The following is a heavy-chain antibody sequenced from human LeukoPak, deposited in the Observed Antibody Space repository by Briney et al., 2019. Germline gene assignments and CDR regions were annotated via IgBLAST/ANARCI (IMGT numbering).Heavy chain of an antibody. Sequence: GRSLRLSCAASGFTFSSYGMHWVRQAPGKGLELVAVIWYDGSNRYYADSVKGRFTISRDNSRNTLYLQMNSLRAEDTAVYYCARGGYDILTGPGYWGQGTLVTVSS. J-gene: IGHJ4*02. CDR3: ARGGYDILTGPGY. CDR2: IWYDGSNR. D-gene: IGHD3-9*01. V-gene: IGHV3-33*01. CDR1: GFTFSSYG.